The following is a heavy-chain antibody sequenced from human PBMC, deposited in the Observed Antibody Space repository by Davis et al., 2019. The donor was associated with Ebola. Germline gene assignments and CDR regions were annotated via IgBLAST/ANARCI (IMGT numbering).Heavy chain of an antibody. CDR1: GFTFSSYA. J-gene: IGHJ5*02. CDR2: ISGSGGST. V-gene: IGHV3-23*01. CDR3: AKERILWFGELLYPNNWFDP. D-gene: IGHD3-10*01. Sequence: GESLKISCAASGFTFSSYAMSWVRQAPGKGLEWVSAISGSGGSTYYADSVKGRFTISRDNSKNTLYLQMNSLRAEDTAVYYCAKERILWFGELLYPNNWFDPWGQGTLVTVSS.